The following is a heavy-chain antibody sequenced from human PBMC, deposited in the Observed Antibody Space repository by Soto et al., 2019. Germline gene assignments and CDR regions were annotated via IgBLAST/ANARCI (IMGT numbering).Heavy chain of an antibody. J-gene: IGHJ2*01. D-gene: IGHD3-16*01. V-gene: IGHV3-23*01. CDR2: ISGSGGST. CDR3: AKMGPRYWYFDL. CDR1: GFTFSSYA. Sequence: EVQLLESGGGLVQPGGSLRLSCAASGFTFSSYAMSWVRQAPGKGLEWVSAISGSGGSTHYADSVKGRFTISRDNSKNTLYLQMNSLRAEDTAVYYGAKMGPRYWYFDLWGRGTLVTVSS.